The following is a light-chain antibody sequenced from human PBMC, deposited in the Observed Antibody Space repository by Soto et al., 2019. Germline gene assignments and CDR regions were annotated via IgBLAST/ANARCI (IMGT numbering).Light chain of an antibody. CDR1: QSVSSY. V-gene: IGKV3-11*01. J-gene: IGKJ1*01. Sequence: EIVLTQSPATLSLSPGERATLSCRASQSVSSYLAWYQQKPGQAPRLLIYDASNRATGIPARFSGSGSGTDFTLTISSIKPEDFAVYYCQLRSNWPPWTFGQGTKVEIK. CDR2: DAS. CDR3: QLRSNWPPWT.